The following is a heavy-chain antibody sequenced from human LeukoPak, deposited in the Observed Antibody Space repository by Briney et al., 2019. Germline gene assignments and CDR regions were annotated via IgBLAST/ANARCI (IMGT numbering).Heavy chain of an antibody. CDR3: AGRGQRYFRD. J-gene: IGHJ1*01. Sequence: PSETLSLTCTVSGGSISSYYWSWIRQPPGKRLEWIGYVYDSGTTAYNPSLKSRLTISLDTSKNQFSLNLTSVTAADTAVYYCAGRGQRYFRDWGQGILVTISS. CDR1: GGSISSYY. V-gene: IGHV4-59*08. CDR2: VYDSGTT.